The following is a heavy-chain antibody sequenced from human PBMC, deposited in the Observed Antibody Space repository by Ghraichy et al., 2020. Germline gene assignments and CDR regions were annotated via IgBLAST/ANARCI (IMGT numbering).Heavy chain of an antibody. J-gene: IGHJ4*02. Sequence: ASVKVSCKASGYTFTSYDINWVRQATGQGLEWMGWMNPNSGNTGYAQKFQGRVTMTRNTSISTAYMELSSLRSEDTAVYYCARGRRGYYDSSGSFYYFDYWGQGTLVTVSS. V-gene: IGHV1-8*01. D-gene: IGHD3-22*01. CDR1: GYTFTSYD. CDR2: MNPNSGNT. CDR3: ARGRRGYYDSSGSFYYFDY.